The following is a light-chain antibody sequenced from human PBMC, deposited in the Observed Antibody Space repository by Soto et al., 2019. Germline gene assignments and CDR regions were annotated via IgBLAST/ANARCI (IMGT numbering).Light chain of an antibody. CDR2: AAS. Sequence: DIQMTQSPSSVSASVGDRVTITCRASQGISSWLAWYQQKPGKAPKLLIYAASSLHSGVPSRFSVRISGTAFTLSILSHETEDFATYVCQQANSFPLTFGGGTKVEIK. CDR1: QGISSW. V-gene: IGKV1D-12*01. CDR3: QQANSFPLT. J-gene: IGKJ4*01.